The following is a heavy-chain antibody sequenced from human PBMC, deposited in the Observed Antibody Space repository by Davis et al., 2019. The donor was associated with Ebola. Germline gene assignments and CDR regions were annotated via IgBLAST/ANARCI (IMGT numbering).Heavy chain of an antibody. CDR3: ARHLSLVPTLGQQLPDY. V-gene: IGHV5-10-1*01. D-gene: IGHD6-13*01. CDR2: IDPSDSYT. Sequence: GESLKISCKASGYSFTSYWISWVRQMPGKGLEWMGRIDPSDSYTNYSPSFQGHVTISADKSISTAYLQWSSLKASDTAMYYCARHLSLVPTLGQQLPDYWGQGTLVTVSS. CDR1: GYSFTSYW. J-gene: IGHJ4*02.